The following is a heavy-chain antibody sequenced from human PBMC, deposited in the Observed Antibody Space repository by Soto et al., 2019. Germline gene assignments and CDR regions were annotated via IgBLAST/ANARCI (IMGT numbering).Heavy chain of an antibody. D-gene: IGHD3-10*01. CDR3: AKVRASYLSASYFYYGLDV. Sequence: EVELLESGGGLVRPGGSLRLSCPASGFTFSHYVLSWVRQSPERGLEWVSSISGSGSSVYVADSVRGRFIMSRDLSTNTVSLQMNSLRAEDTAVYYCAKVRASYLSASYFYYGLDVWGQGTTVTVSS. CDR1: GFTFSHYV. V-gene: IGHV3-23*01. CDR2: ISGSGSSV. J-gene: IGHJ6*02.